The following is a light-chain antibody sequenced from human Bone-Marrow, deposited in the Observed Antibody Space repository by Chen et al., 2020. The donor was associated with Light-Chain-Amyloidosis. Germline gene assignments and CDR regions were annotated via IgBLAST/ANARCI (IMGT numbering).Light chain of an antibody. CDR2: DDS. V-gene: IGLV3-21*02. J-gene: IGLJ3*02. CDR1: NIGSTS. CDR3: QVWDRSSDRPV. Sequence: SYVLTQPSSVSVAPGQTATIACGGNNIGSTSVHWYQQTPGQAPLLVVYDDSDRPSEIPERLSGSNAGNTATLTISRVEAEDEAAYYCQVWDRSSDRPVFGGGTKLTVL.